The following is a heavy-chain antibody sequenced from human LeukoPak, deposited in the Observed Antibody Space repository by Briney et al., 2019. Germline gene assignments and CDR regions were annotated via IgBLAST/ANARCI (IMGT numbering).Heavy chain of an antibody. V-gene: IGHV1-69*04. Sequence: ASVKVSCKASGGTFSSYAISWVRQAPGQGLEWMGRIIPILGIANYAQKFQGRVTITADKSTSTAYMELSSLRSEDTAVYYCAKGSSWSYYYGMDVWGQGTTVTVSS. CDR1: GGTFSSYA. CDR2: IIPILGIA. CDR3: AKGSSWSYYYGMDV. D-gene: IGHD6-13*01. J-gene: IGHJ6*02.